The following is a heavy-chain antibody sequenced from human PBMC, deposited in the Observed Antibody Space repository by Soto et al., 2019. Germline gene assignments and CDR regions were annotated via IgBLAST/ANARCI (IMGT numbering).Heavy chain of an antibody. D-gene: IGHD4-4*01. CDR1: GFTFSSYG. Sequence: PGGSLRLSCAASGFTFSSYGMHWVRQAPGKGLEWVAVIWYDGSNKYYADSVKGRFTISRDNSKNTLYLQMNSLRAEDTAVYYCARDPNANSNFPSWFDPWGQGTLVTVSS. CDR2: IWYDGSNK. CDR3: ARDPNANSNFPSWFDP. J-gene: IGHJ5*02. V-gene: IGHV3-33*01.